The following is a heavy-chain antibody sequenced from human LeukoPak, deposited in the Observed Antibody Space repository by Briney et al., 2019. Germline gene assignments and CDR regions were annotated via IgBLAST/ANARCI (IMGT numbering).Heavy chain of an antibody. CDR3: ARERYSSSWSNNWFDP. V-gene: IGHV4-4*07. CDR1: GGSISSYY. CDR2: IYITGST. D-gene: IGHD6-13*01. J-gene: IGHJ5*02. Sequence: SETLSLTCTVAGGSISSYYWSWIRQPAGKGLEWIGRIYITGSTNYNPSLKSRVTMSVDTSKNQFSLKLSSVTAADTAVYYCARERYSSSWSNNWFDPWGQGTLVTVSS.